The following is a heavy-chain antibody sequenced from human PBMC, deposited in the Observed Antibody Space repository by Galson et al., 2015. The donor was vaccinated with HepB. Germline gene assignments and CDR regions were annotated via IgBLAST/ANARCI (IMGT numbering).Heavy chain of an antibody. V-gene: IGHV3-30-3*01. J-gene: IGHJ4*02. CDR3: ARDASFGVRGADPDY. CDR1: GFTFSSYA. CDR2: ISYDGSNK. Sequence: SLRLSCAASGFTFSSYAMHWVRQAPGKGLEWVAVISYDGSNKYYADSVKGRFTISRDNSKNTLYLQMNSLRAEDTAVYYCARDASFGVRGADPDYWGQGTLVTVS. D-gene: IGHD3-10*01.